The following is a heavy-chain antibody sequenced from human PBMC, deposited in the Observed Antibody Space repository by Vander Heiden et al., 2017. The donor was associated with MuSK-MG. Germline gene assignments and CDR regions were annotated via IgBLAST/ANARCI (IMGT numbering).Heavy chain of an antibody. CDR2: ISNDGSNK. D-gene: IGHD3-22*01. CDR3: ARGFYYDSSGYWDY. J-gene: IGHJ4*02. V-gene: IGHV3-30*04. Sequence: QVQLVESGGGVVQPGRSLRLSCAPSGFTFSSYAMHWVRQAPGKGLEWVAVISNDGSNKYYAGSVKGRFTISRDNSKNTLYLQMNSLRAEDTALYYCARGFYYDSSGYWDYWGQGTLVTVSS. CDR1: GFTFSSYA.